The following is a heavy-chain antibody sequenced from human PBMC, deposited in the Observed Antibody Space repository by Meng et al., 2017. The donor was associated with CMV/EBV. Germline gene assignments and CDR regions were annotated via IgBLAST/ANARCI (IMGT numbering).Heavy chain of an antibody. V-gene: IGHV3-53*01. Sequence: GESLKISCAASGFTVSSNYMSWVRQAPGKGLEWVSVIYSGGSTYYADSVKGRFTIPRDNSKNTLYLQMNSLRAEDKAVYYCVRVKGWGGLFDYWGQGTLVTVSS. CDR1: GFTVSSNY. CDR2: IYSGGST. D-gene: IGHD3-16*01. J-gene: IGHJ4*02. CDR3: VRVKGWGGLFDY.